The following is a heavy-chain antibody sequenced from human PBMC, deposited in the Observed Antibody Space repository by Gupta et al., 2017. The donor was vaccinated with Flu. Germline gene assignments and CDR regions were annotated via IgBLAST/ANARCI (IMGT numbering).Heavy chain of an antibody. Sequence: FRCYGMDGGRTGPGKGVEWGAVIWYDGSKKYYADSVKGRFTNSKDSSKATLDLQMDSLKAEEKAVDYWARSHFWSCYNLEVWGQGTLVTVSS. J-gene: IGHJ4*02. CDR2: IWYDGSKK. D-gene: IGHD3-3*02. CDR1: FRCYG. CDR3: ARSHFWSCYNLEV. V-gene: IGHV3-33*01.